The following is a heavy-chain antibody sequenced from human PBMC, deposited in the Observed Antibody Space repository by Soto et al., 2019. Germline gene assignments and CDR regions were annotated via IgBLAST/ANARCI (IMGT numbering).Heavy chain of an antibody. CDR3: AKDSRGYSYGSFPPNSGMDV. J-gene: IGHJ6*02. V-gene: IGHV3-23*01. CDR2: ISGSGGST. Sequence: EVQLLESGGGLVQPGGSLRLSCAASGFTFSSYAMSWVRQAPGKGLEWVSAISGSGGSTYYADSVKGRFTISRDNSKNTLYLQMNSLRAEDTAVYYCAKDSRGYSYGSFPPNSGMDVWGQGTTVTVSS. D-gene: IGHD5-18*01. CDR1: GFTFSSYA.